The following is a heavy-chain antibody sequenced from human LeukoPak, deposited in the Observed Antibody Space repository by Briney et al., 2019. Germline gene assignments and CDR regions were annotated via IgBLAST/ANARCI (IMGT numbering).Heavy chain of an antibody. CDR2: IGTAGDT. CDR3: ARAVVGATGEFDY. D-gene: IGHD1-26*01. CDR1: GFTFSSYD. V-gene: IGHV3-13*01. Sequence: GGSLRLSCAASGFTFSSYDMHWVRHAPGKGLEWVSAIGTAGDTYYPGSVKGRFTISRENAKNSLYLQMNSLRAGDTAVYYCARAVVGATGEFDYWGQGTLVTVSS. J-gene: IGHJ4*02.